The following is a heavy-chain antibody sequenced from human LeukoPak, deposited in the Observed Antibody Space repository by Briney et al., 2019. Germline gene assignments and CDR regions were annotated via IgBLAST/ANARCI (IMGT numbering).Heavy chain of an antibody. CDR1: GITFSSYW. V-gene: IGHV3-7*05. CDR3: ATYNWNYAPVINKYGMDV. Sequence: PGGSLRLSCAASGITFSSYWMSWVRQAPGKGLQWVANMNQDGGEKYYVDSVKGRFTISRDNAKSSLYLQMNSLRAEDTAVYYCATYNWNYAPVINKYGMDVWGQGTTVTVSS. J-gene: IGHJ6*02. CDR2: MNQDGGEK. D-gene: IGHD1-7*01.